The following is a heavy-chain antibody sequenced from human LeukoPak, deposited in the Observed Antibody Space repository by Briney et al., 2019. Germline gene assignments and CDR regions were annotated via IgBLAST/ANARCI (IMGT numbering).Heavy chain of an antibody. J-gene: IGHJ4*02. CDR1: GFSFSSYS. CDR2: ISSSSSYI. D-gene: IGHD3-10*01. V-gene: IGHV3-21*01. Sequence: GGSLRLSCAASGFSFSSYSMNWVRQAPGKGLEWVSSISSSSSYIYYADSVKGLFTISRDNAKNSLLLKMSRLRAEETAVYYCARDLYYGSGSYYIDYWGQGTLVTVSS. CDR3: ARDLYYGSGSYYIDY.